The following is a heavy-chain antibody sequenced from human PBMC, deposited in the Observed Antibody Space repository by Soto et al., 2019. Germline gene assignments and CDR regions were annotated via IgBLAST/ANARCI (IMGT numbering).Heavy chain of an antibody. D-gene: IGHD3-10*01. CDR2: IKQGGSEK. V-gene: IGHV3-7*03. CDR1: GFTFSSYW. CDR3: AKAREVTLVRISLAQ. J-gene: IGHJ4*02. Sequence: GGSLRLSCAASGFTFSSYWMSWVRQAPGKGLEWVANIKQGGSEKYYVDSVKGRFTISRDNAKNSLYLQMNSLRAEDTAVYYCAKAREVTLVRISLAQWGQGTLVTVSS.